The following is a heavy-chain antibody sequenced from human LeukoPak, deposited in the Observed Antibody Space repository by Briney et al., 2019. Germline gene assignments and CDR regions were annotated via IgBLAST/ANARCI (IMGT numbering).Heavy chain of an antibody. D-gene: IGHD6-13*01. CDR2: IYYSGST. CDR3: ASGYTAAGRRFDP. V-gene: IGHV4-39*01. J-gene: IGHJ5*02. CDR1: GGSVSSRSY. Sequence: SETLSLTCTVSGGSVSSRSYWGWIRQPPGKGLEWIGSIYYSGSTYYSPSLKSRVTISLDPSKNQFSLMLSSLPAADTAIYYCASGYTAAGRRFDPWGQGTLVTVSS.